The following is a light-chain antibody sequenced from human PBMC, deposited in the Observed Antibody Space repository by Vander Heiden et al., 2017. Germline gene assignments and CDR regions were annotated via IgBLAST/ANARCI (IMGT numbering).Light chain of an antibody. CDR1: QSIINY. CDR2: AAS. J-gene: IGKJ1*01. V-gene: IGKV1-39*01. Sequence: DLQMTQSPSSLSASVGDRVTITCRASQSIINYLNWYQQKPGKAPKLLIHAASSLQSGVPSRFTGSGSGTDFTLTISTLQPEDFATYYCQQSFNTPHSFGQGTKVEIK. CDR3: QQSFNTPHS.